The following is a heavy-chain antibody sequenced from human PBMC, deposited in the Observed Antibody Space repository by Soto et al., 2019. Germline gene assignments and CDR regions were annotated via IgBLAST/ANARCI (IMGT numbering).Heavy chain of an antibody. CDR1: GGSISSGGYS. Sequence: SETLSLTCAVSGGSISSGGYSWSWIRQPPGKGLEWIGYIYHSGSTYYNPSLKSRVTILVDRSKNQFSLKLSSVTAADTAVYYCARGEVVALGYWGQGPLVTVSS. CDR2: IYHSGST. D-gene: IGHD2-15*01. V-gene: IGHV4-30-2*01. J-gene: IGHJ4*02. CDR3: ARGEVVALGY.